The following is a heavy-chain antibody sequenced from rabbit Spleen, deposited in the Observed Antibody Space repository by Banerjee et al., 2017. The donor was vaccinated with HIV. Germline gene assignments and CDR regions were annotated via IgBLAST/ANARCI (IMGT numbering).Heavy chain of an antibody. V-gene: IGHV1S45*01. D-gene: IGHD1-1*01. Sequence: QEQLEESGGGLVKPGASLTLTCKASGFSLNSGYDMCWVRQAPGKGLEWIACINTATGKAVYASWAKGRFTISKTSSTTVTLQMTSLTAADTATYFCARDLVAVIGWNFNLWGQGTLVTVS. CDR2: INTATGKA. J-gene: IGHJ4*01. CDR1: GFSLNSGYD. CDR3: ARDLVAVIGWNFNL.